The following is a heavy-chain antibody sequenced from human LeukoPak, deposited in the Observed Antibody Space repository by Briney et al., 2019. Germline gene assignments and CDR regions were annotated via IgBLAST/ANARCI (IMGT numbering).Heavy chain of an antibody. J-gene: IGHJ4*02. Sequence: PGRSLRLSCVASGFTFSTSAMSWVRQAPGKWLGWLSAIRGSGDRAFYADSVKGRFTISRDNSKNTLYVQINSLRVEYAAVYFCAKKLRESGSYGFDYRGQGALVIVSS. CDR1: GFTFSTSA. CDR3: AKKLRESGSYGFDY. V-gene: IGHV3-23*01. CDR2: IRGSGDRA. D-gene: IGHD3-10*01.